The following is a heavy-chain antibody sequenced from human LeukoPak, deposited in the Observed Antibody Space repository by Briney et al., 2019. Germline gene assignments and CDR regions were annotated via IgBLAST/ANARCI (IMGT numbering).Heavy chain of an antibody. CDR3: VAVPETDFWIGFYLDY. D-gene: IGHD3-3*01. CDR2: ITWHSENI. V-gene: IGHV3-9*01. CDR1: GFTFDDYA. Sequence: GGSLRLSCVASGFTFDDYAMHWVRQAPGKGLEWVSGITWHSENIDYADSVKGRFTISRDNAKNFLYLQMNNLRAEDTALYFCVAVPETDFWIGFYLDYWGQGILVTVSS. J-gene: IGHJ4*02.